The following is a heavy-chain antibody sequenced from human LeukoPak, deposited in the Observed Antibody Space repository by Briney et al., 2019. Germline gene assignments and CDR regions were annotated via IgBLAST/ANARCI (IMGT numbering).Heavy chain of an antibody. Sequence: SETLSLTCTVSGGSISSSIYYWGWIRQPPGKGLEWIGSIYYSGSTYYNPSLKSRVTISVDTSKNQFSLKLSSVTAADTAVYYCARHRGFGDPSKYFDPWGQGTLVTVSS. D-gene: IGHD3-10*01. CDR2: IYYSGST. CDR3: ARHRGFGDPSKYFDP. J-gene: IGHJ5*02. V-gene: IGHV4-39*01. CDR1: GGSISSSIYY.